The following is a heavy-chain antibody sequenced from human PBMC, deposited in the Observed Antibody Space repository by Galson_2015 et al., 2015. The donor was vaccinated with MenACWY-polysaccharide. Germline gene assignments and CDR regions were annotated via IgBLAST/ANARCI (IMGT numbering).Heavy chain of an antibody. Sequence: PALVKPTQTLTLTCTFSGFSLSTSEVGMGWIRQPPGKALEWLAPIYWDDDKHYSPSLKSMLTITKDTSTNQVVLTMTNMDHVDTVTYYCSHSGGYCIISSCPNDFDSWGQGTLVTVSS. CDR1: GFSLSTSEVG. J-gene: IGHJ4*02. V-gene: IGHV2-5*02. CDR3: SHSGGYCIISSCPNDFDS. D-gene: IGHD2-2*01. CDR2: IYWDDDK.